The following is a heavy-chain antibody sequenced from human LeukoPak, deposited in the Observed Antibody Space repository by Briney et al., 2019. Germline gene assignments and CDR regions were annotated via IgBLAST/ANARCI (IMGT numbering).Heavy chain of an antibody. V-gene: IGHV3-74*01. CDR2: INSDGSST. D-gene: IGHD5-18*01. CDR3: ARGGYSYGIDY. CDR1: GFTFSSYW. J-gene: IGHJ4*02. Sequence: PGGSLRLSCAASGFTFSSYWMHWVRQAPGKGRVWVSRINSDGSSTSYADSVKGRFTISRDNAKNTLYLQMNSLRAEDTAVYYCARGGYSYGIDYWGQGTLVTVSS.